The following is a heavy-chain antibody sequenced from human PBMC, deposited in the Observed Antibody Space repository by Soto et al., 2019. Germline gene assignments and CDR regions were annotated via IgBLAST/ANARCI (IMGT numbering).Heavy chain of an antibody. Sequence: TLSLTCTASAGSITTSYWSWIRQPLGKALEWIGYISYRGSTNYNPSLKSRLTISIDTSKSQISLKLTSMTTADTAVYYCASSGIVGREVNTWFDPWGQGTLVTVSS. CDR1: AGSITTSY. D-gene: IGHD3-22*01. V-gene: IGHV4-59*01. CDR2: ISYRGST. J-gene: IGHJ5*02. CDR3: ASSGIVGREVNTWFDP.